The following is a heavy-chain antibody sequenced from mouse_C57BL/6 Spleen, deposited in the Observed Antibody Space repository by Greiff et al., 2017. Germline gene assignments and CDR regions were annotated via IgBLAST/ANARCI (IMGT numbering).Heavy chain of an antibody. V-gene: IGHV3-6*01. CDR3: AGPYYGTAWFAY. J-gene: IGHJ3*01. CDR1: GYSITSGYY. D-gene: IGHD1-1*01. CDR2: ISYDGSN. Sequence: EVQLVESGPGLVKPSQSLSLTCSVTGYSITSGYYWNWIRQFPGNKLEWMGYISYDGSNNYNPSLKNRISITRDTSKNQFFLKLNSVTTEDTATYYCAGPYYGTAWFAYWGQGTLVTVSA.